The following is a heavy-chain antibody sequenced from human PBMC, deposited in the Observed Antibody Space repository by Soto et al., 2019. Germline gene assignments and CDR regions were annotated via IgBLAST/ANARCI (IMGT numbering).Heavy chain of an antibody. V-gene: IGHV1-46*01. J-gene: IGHJ6*02. CDR1: GYTFTSYY. CDR3: ARDLYQIATVTTREELGGMDV. Sequence: ASVKVSCKASGYTFTSYYMHWVRQAPGQGLEWMGIINPSGGSTSYAQKFQGRVTMTRDTSTSTVYMELSSLRSEDTAVYYCARDLYQIATVTTREELGGMDVWGQGTTVTVSS. D-gene: IGHD4-17*01. CDR2: INPSGGST.